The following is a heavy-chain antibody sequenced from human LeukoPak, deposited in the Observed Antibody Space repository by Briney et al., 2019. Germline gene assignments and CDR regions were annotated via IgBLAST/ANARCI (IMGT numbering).Heavy chain of an antibody. CDR1: GFTFSDYY. Sequence: GGSLRLPCAASGFTFSDYYMSWIRQAPGKGLEWVSYISSSGSTIYYADSVKGRFTISRDNAKNSLYLQMNSLRAEDTAVYYCARQRDYDEILSWGQGALVTVSS. J-gene: IGHJ4*02. CDR3: ARQRDYDEILS. D-gene: IGHD3-22*01. CDR2: ISSSGSTI. V-gene: IGHV3-11*01.